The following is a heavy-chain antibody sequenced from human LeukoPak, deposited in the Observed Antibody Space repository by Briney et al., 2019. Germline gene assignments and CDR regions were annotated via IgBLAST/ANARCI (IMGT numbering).Heavy chain of an antibody. V-gene: IGHV3-43*02. CDR3: AKAIEPRAAARPYGMDV. CDR1: GFTFDDFA. CDR2: ISGDGNRS. Sequence: GGSLRLSCAASGFTFDDFAMHWVRPGPGKGLEWVPLISGDGNRSHYADSVKGRFTISRDNSKNSLYLQMNSLRTEDTALYYCAKAIEPRAAARPYGMDVWGQGTTVTVSS. D-gene: IGHD6-13*01. J-gene: IGHJ6*02.